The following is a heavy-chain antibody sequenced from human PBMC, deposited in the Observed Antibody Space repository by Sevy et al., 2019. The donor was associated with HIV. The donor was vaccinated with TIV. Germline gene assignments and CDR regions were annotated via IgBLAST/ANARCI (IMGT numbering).Heavy chain of an antibody. CDR2: FYPGDSET. V-gene: IGHV5-51*01. CDR1: GYSFTNYW. Sequence: GESLKISCKGSGYSFTNYWIAWVRQMPGKGLEWMGIFYPGDSETRYSPSFKGQVTISADKSISTAYLHWSSLKASDTAMYYCARFYDSSGHFPSDYWGQGTLVTVSS. J-gene: IGHJ4*02. CDR3: ARFYDSSGHFPSDY. D-gene: IGHD3-22*01.